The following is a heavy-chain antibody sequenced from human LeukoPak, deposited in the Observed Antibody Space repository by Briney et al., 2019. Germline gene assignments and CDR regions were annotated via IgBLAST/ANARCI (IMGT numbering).Heavy chain of an antibody. Sequence: SETLSLTCTVSGGSISSYYWSWIRQPPGKGLEWIGYIYYSGSTNYNPFLKSRVTISVDTSKNQFSLKLSPVTAADTAVYYCARHLYGDYAQFDYWGQGTLVTVSS. D-gene: IGHD4-17*01. CDR2: IYYSGST. J-gene: IGHJ4*02. CDR3: ARHLYGDYAQFDY. V-gene: IGHV4-59*01. CDR1: GGSISSYY.